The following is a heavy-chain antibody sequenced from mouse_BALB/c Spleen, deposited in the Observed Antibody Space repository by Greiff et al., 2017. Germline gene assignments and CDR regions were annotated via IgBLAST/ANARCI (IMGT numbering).Heavy chain of an antibody. CDR3: ARPQYCGRSPWLAY. J-gene: IGHJ3*01. D-gene: IGHD1-1*01. Sequence: EVQLQQSGAELVRPGALVKLSCKASGFNIKDYYMHWVKQRPEQGLEWIGWIDPDNGNTLYDPKFQGKASITADTSSNTAYLQLSSLTSEDTAVYYCARPQYCGRSPWLAYWGQGTLVTVSA. CDR1: GFNIKDYY. V-gene: IGHV14-1*02. CDR2: IDPDNGNT.